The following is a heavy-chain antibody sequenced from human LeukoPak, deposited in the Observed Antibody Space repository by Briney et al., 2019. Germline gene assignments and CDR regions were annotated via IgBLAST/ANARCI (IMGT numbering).Heavy chain of an antibody. V-gene: IGHV3-23*01. J-gene: IGHJ4*02. D-gene: IGHD5-12*01. CDR1: GFSLSNYA. CDR2: IIASSGST. Sequence: GGSLRLSCAPSGFSLSNYAMSWVRQAPGKGLEWVSLIIASSGSTVYADSVKGRFTISRDNSKNTLYLQMNSLRAEDTAVHYCAKGAYDYVEIGYFDHWGQGTLVTVSS. CDR3: AKGAYDYVEIGYFDH.